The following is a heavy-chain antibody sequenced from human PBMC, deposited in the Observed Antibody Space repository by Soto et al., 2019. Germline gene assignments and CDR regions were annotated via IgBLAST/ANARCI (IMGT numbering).Heavy chain of an antibody. V-gene: IGHV4-59*01. CDR3: ARGDYYDSSGYYYY. Sequence: SETLSLSCTVSGGSISSYYWSWIRQPPGKGLEWIGYIYYSGSTNYNPSLKSRVTISVDTSKNQFSLKLSSVTAADTAVYYCARGDYYDSSGYYYYWGQGTLVTVSS. CDR1: GGSISSYY. J-gene: IGHJ4*02. CDR2: IYYSGST. D-gene: IGHD3-22*01.